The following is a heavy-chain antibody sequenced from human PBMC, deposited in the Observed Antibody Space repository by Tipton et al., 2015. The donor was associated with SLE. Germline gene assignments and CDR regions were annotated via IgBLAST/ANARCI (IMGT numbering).Heavy chain of an antibody. D-gene: IGHD2-2*02. CDR3: ARQLYSSYHYMDV. CDR2: ISSSSSYT. V-gene: IGHV3-21*01. CDR1: GFTFSSYS. Sequence: SLRLSCAASGFTFSSYSMNWVRQAPGKGLEWVSSISSSSSYTYYADSVKGRFTLSRDNAKNSLYLQMNSLRAEDTAVYYCARQLYSSYHYMDVWGKGTTVTVSS. J-gene: IGHJ6*03.